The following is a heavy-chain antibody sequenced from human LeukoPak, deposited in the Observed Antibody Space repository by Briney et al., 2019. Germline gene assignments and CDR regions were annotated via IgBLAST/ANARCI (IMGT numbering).Heavy chain of an antibody. V-gene: IGHV1-2*02. CDR2: INPNSGGT. CDR3: ARDPHLFGAGYYFDY. J-gene: IGHJ4*02. D-gene: IGHD3-10*01. Sequence: ASVKVSCKAFGYTFTSNYMHWVRQAPGQGLEWMGWINPNSGGTNYAQKFQGRVTMTRDTSISTAYMELSRLRSDDTAVYYCARDPHLFGAGYYFDYWGQGTLVTVSS. CDR1: GYTFTSNY.